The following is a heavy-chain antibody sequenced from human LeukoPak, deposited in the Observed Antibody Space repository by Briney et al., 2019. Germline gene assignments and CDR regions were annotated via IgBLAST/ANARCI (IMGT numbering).Heavy chain of an antibody. CDR2: IRYDGSNK. Sequence: RAGGSLRLSCAASGFTFSSYGMHWVRQAPGKGLEWVAFIRYDGSNKYYADSVKGRFTISRDNSKNTLYLQMNSLKPEDTAVYYCTRLSGDNWNYGGNFDSWGQGTLVTVSS. D-gene: IGHD1-7*01. CDR3: TRLSGDNWNYGGNFDS. V-gene: IGHV3-30*02. J-gene: IGHJ4*02. CDR1: GFTFSSYG.